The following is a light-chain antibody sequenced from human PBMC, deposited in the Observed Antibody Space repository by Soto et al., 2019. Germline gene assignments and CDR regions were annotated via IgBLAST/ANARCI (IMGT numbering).Light chain of an antibody. CDR1: QGIGSW. CDR3: QQANIFPIT. V-gene: IGKV1-12*01. CDR2: EAS. Sequence: DIQMTQSPSSVSASVGDRVSITCRASQGIGSWLAWYQQKPGKAPKLLIYEASSLQSGVPSRFSGSGSGTDFTLTISSLQPDDFATYYCQQANIFPITFGQGTRLEI. J-gene: IGKJ5*01.